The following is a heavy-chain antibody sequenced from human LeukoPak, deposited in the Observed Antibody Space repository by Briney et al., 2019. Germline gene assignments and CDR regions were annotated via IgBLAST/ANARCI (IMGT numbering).Heavy chain of an antibody. CDR2: IYYSGST. CDR1: GGSISSYY. V-gene: IGHV4-59*01. CDR3: ARERTAESIYYYYYYYMDV. Sequence: PSETLSLTCTVSGGSISSYYWSWIRRPPGKGLEWIGYIYYSGSTNYNPSLKSRVTISVDTSKNQFSLKLSSVTAADTAVYYCARERTAESIYYYYYYYMDVWGKGTTVTVSS. D-gene: IGHD6-6*01. J-gene: IGHJ6*03.